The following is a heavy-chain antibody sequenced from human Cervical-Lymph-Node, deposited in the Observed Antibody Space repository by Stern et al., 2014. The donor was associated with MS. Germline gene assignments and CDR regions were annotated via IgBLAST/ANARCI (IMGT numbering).Heavy chain of an antibody. CDR3: ARTDGYSSDLLYRALGFDV. CDR2: LKNDGSEI. J-gene: IGHJ4*02. CDR1: GFTFSNYR. V-gene: IGHV3-7*01. D-gene: IGHD5-18*01. Sequence: EVQLVESGGGLVQPGGSLRLSCTGSGFTFSNYRLSWVRQAPGKGLEWVASLKNDGSEIQYVDTVKYRFSIYRANANEFVFLKMQTLRAEASSVYYCARTDGYSSDLLYRALGFDVWGQGTRVSVSS.